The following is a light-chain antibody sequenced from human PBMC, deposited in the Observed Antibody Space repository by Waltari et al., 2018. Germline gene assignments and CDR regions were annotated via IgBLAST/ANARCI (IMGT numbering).Light chain of an antibody. V-gene: IGLV2-11*01. CDR3: CSYAGSYTWV. J-gene: IGLJ3*02. CDR1: TNDLGSYNY. CDR2: DVT. Sequence: RSVSGSPGQSVTISCTGTTNDLGSYNYVSWYQQHPGKAPKLITLDVTKRPSGVPDRLSGSKSGNTASLTISGLRAEDEAEYYCCSYAGSYTWVFGGGTKLTVV.